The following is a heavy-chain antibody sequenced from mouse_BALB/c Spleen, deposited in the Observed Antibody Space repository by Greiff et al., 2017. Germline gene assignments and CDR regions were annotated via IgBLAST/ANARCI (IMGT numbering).Heavy chain of an antibody. Sequence: DVMLVESGGGLVQPGGSLKLSCAASGFTFSSYAMSWVRQTPEKRLEWVASISSGGSTYYPDSVKGRFTISRDNARNILYLQMSSLRSEDTAMYYCARDEEAYWGQGTLVTVSA. CDR2: ISSGGST. CDR1: GFTFSSYA. J-gene: IGHJ3*01. V-gene: IGHV5-6-5*01. CDR3: ARDEEAY.